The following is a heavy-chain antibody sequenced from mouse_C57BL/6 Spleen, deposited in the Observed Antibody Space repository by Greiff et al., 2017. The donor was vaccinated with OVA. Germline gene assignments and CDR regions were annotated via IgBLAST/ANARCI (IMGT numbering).Heavy chain of an antibody. Sequence: VQLKESGPELVKPGASVKISCKASGYSFTGYYMNWVKQSPEKSLEWIGEINPSTGGTTYNQKFKAKATLTVDKSSSTAYMQLKSLTSEDSAVYYCARGENGNPFAYWGQGTLVTVSA. J-gene: IGHJ3*01. CDR2: INPSTGGT. CDR1: GYSFTGYY. V-gene: IGHV1-42*01. D-gene: IGHD2-1*01. CDR3: ARGENGNPFAY.